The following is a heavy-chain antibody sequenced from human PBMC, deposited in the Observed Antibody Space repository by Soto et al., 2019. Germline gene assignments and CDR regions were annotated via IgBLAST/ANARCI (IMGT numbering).Heavy chain of an antibody. Sequence: GGSLRLSCAAPGFTFCSYWMSWVRPAPGEGLEWVANIKLDGSEKYYVDCVKGLFTISRDNAKYSLHLQMNSLRAEDTAVYFCPRDLEDYSTSWYYFDYLGHGTLLTVSS. CDR1: GFTFCSYW. CDR2: IKLDGSEK. V-gene: IGHV3-7*01. J-gene: IGHJ4*01. D-gene: IGHD6-13*01. CDR3: PRDLEDYSTSWYYFDY.